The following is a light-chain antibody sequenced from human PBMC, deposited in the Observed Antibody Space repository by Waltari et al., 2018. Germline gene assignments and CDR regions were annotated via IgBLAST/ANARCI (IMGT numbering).Light chain of an antibody. Sequence: AIQMNQSPSSLSASVGDTVTITCRASQGIRNDLGWYQQKPGKAPKLLIYGASILPSGVPSRFSCSASGTDFTLTISSLQPEDFATYFCLQEYSYPRTFGRGTKVEFK. V-gene: IGKV1-6*01. CDR2: GAS. J-gene: IGKJ1*01. CDR1: QGIRND. CDR3: LQEYSYPRT.